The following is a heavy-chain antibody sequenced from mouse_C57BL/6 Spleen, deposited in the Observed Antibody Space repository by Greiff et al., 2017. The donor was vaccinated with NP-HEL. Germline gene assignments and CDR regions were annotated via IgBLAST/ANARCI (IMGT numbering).Heavy chain of an antibody. J-gene: IGHJ2*01. CDR1: GYSITSGYY. CDR2: ISYDGSN. CDR3: ARFTTVVAHFDY. V-gene: IGHV3-6*01. Sequence: VQLQQSGPGLVKPSQSLSLTCSVTGYSITSGYYWNWIRQLPGNKLEWMGYISYDGSNNYNPSLKNRISITRDTSKNPFFLKLNLVTTEDTDTDYCARFTTVVAHFDYWGQGTTLTVSS. D-gene: IGHD1-1*01.